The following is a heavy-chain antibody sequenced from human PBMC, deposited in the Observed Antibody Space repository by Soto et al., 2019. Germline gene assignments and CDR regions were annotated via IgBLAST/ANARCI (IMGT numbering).Heavy chain of an antibody. J-gene: IGHJ4*02. CDR3: ARDPSIRSLPDY. D-gene: IGHD3-3*02. Sequence: GGSLRLSCAASGFTFSSYSMSWVRQAPGKGLEWVSSISSISSYIYYADSVKGRFTISRDNAENSLYLQMDSLRDEDTGIYYCARDPSIRSLPDYWGRGTQVIVSS. V-gene: IGHV3-21*04. CDR1: GFTFSSYS. CDR2: ISSISSYI.